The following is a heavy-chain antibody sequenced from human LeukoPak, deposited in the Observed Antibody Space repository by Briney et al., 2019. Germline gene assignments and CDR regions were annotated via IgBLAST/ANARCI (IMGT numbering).Heavy chain of an antibody. CDR3: GRDRASYNCNCIDV. Sequence: SETLSLTCTVSAGSIDSGGYYWSWSRQHPGKGLEWIGNIFYTGATKYNPSLKSRVTISVDTSKNQFSLKRSSVTAADTAFYYGGRDRASYNCNCIDVWGKGTTVTVSS. CDR2: IFYTGAT. V-gene: IGHV4-31*03. CDR1: AGSIDSGGYY. J-gene: IGHJ6*04.